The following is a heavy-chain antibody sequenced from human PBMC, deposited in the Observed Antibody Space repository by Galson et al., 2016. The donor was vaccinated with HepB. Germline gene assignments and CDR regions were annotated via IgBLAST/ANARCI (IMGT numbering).Heavy chain of an antibody. V-gene: IGHV1-8*01. D-gene: IGHD3-16*01. Sequence: SVKVSCKASGYTFSSYDIDWVRQATGQGLEWMGWTSPNSGKTGFAQKFQGRVTMTRNTSISTAFMELSSLRSENTAVYYCARRGSGRVWGRGVYFYMDVWGKGATVTVS. J-gene: IGHJ6*03. CDR3: ARRGSGRVWGRGVYFYMDV. CDR2: TSPNSGKT. CDR1: GYTFSSYD.